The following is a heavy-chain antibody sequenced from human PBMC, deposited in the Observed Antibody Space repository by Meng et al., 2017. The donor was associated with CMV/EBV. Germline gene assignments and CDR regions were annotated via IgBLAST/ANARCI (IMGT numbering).Heavy chain of an antibody. V-gene: IGHV5-10-1*01. CDR1: GYSCTRYW. CDR3: ARGGRQVAC. J-gene: IGHJ4*02. D-gene: IGHD2-15*01. CDR2: IVPCDSDN. Sequence: ISFKDSGYSCTRYWLSWVRQMPAKGRGGREGIVPCDSDNNYSPSFQDHFTVTPYKYLSTAYPQWSGLKAWDTAMYCCARGGRQVACWGQGTLVTVSS.